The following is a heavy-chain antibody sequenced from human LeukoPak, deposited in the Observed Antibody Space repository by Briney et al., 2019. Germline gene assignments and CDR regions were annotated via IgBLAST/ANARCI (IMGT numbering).Heavy chain of an antibody. V-gene: IGHV3-7*01. CDR2: IKPDGSEK. D-gene: IGHD2-21*02. Sequence: PGGSLRLSCAAFGFTFSSSWMSWVRQAPGKGLEWVANIKPDGSEKFHVDSVKGRFTISKDNSKSSLSLQMNSLRAEDTAVYYCARCCLTAALDFCGQGTLVTVSS. CDR1: GFTFSSSW. CDR3: ARCCLTAALDF. J-gene: IGHJ4*02.